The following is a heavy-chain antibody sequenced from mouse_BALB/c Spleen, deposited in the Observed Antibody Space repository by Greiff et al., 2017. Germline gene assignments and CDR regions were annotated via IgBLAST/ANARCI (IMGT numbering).Heavy chain of an antibody. CDR3: ARDKLTGTEYYFDY. V-gene: IGHV2-9*02. CDR1: GFSLTSYG. D-gene: IGHD4-1*01. Sequence: VHLVESGPGLVAPSQSLSITCTVSGFSLTSYGVHWVRQPPGKGLEWLGVVWAGGSTNYNSALMSRLSISKDNSKSQVFLKMNSLQTDDTAMYYCARDKLTGTEYYFDYWGQGTTLTVSS. J-gene: IGHJ2*01. CDR2: VWAGGST.